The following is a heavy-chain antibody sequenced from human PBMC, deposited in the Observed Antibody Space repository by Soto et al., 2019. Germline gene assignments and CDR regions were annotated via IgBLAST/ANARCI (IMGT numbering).Heavy chain of an antibody. V-gene: IGHV4-39*01. Sequence: QLQLQESGPGLVKPSETLSLTCTVSGGSISSSSFHWGWIRQPPGKGLEWIGSIYYSGSTYYSPSLKSRVTXPXAXAXDQFSLKLSSVTAADTAVYYCARRERAAGTDWWFDPWGQGTLVTVSS. CDR2: IYYSGST. J-gene: IGHJ5*02. D-gene: IGHD6-13*01. CDR1: GGSISSSSFH. CDR3: ARRERAAGTDWWFDP.